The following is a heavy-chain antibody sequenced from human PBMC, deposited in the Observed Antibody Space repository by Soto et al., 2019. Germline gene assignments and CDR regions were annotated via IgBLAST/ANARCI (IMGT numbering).Heavy chain of an antibody. CDR2: IVVGSGNT. J-gene: IGHJ4*03. CDR3: EADQGPYCSGGSCSFDY. D-gene: IGHD2-15*01. V-gene: IGHV1-58*01. CDR1: GFTFPSSG. Sequence: GASVKVSCKASGFTFPSSGLQWVRQARGQRLEWIGWIVVGSGNTNYAQRFQERVTITRDMSTSTAYMELTGLRFEDTAVYYCEADQGPYCSGGSCSFDYWG.